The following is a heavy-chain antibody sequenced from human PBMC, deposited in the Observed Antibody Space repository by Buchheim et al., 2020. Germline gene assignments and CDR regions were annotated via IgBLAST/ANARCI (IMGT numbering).Heavy chain of an antibody. CDR2: ISGSGVTT. J-gene: IGHJ6*01. Sequence: EVQLLESGGDLVQPGGSLRLSCAASGFTFRSSAMSWVRQAPGKGLEWVSGISGSGVTTYYADSVKGRFTISRHNSKSTLYLLIISLRAADTTIYYCATDSSVDGYSAYY. V-gene: IGHV3-23*01. CDR3: ATDSSVDGYSAYY. D-gene: IGHD5-24*01. CDR1: GFTFRSSA.